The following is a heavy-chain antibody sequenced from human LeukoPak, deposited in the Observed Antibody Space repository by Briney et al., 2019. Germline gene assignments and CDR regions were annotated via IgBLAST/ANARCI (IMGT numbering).Heavy chain of an antibody. J-gene: IGHJ4*02. CDR1: GGFFSGYY. Sequence: SETQSLTCAVCGGFFSGYYSSWIRQPPGKGLEWVGENNHSGSTKYNPSLEGRVTISVDTSKNPSSLKLKSVNAADPAVYFCARGLVHCSGGSCLWGQGTRVTVSS. D-gene: IGHD2-15*01. V-gene: IGHV4-34*01. CDR3: ARGLVHCSGGSCL. CDR2: NNHSGST.